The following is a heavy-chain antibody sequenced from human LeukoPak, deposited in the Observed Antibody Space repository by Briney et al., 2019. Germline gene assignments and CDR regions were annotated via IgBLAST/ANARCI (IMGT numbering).Heavy chain of an antibody. CDR2: ISGSGGST. CDR1: GFTFSSYA. D-gene: IGHD6-19*01. CDR3: AKDHQDSSGWSAPFDAFDI. Sequence: GGSLRLSCAASGFTFSSYAMSWVRQAPGKGLEWVSGISGSGGSTYYADSVKGRFTISRDNSKNTLYLQMNSLRAEDTAVYYCAKDHQDSSGWSAPFDAFDIWGQGTMVTVSS. V-gene: IGHV3-23*01. J-gene: IGHJ3*02.